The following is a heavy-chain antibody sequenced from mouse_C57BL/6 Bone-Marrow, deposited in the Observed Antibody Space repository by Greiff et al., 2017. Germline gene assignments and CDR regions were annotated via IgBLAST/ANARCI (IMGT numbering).Heavy chain of an antibody. CDR3: ARPHYGRLFAY. J-gene: IGHJ3*01. D-gene: IGHD1-1*01. CDR2: IYPRSGNT. CDR1: GYTFTSYG. V-gene: IGHV1-81*01. Sequence: QVQLQQSGAELARPGASVKLSCKASGYTFTSYGISWVKQRTGQGLEWIGEIYPRSGNTYYNEKFKGKATLTADKSSSTAYMELRGLTSEDSAVYFCARPHYGRLFAYWGQGTLVTVSA.